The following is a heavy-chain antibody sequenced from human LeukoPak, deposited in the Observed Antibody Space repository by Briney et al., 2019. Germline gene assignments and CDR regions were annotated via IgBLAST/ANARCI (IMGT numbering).Heavy chain of an antibody. CDR3: ARGLGVIGPFDY. J-gene: IGHJ4*02. D-gene: IGHD3-10*01. V-gene: IGHV4-4*09. CDR1: GGSISSYY. CDR2: IYTSGST. Sequence: SETLSLTCTVSGGSISSYYWSWIRQPPGKGLEWIGYIYTSGSTNYNPSLKSRVTISVDTSKNQFSLKLSSVTAADTAVYYCARGLGVIGPFDYWGQGTLVTVSS.